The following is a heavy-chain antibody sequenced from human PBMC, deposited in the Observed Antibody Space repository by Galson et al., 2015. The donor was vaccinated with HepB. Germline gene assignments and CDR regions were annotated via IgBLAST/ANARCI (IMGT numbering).Heavy chain of an antibody. D-gene: IGHD7-27*01. J-gene: IGHJ4*02. CDR3: ARDPPLGTPFDY. Sequence: SLRLSCAASGFTFSNYSMIWVRHAPGKGLEWVSSISSTSTYIYYADSVKGRFTFSRDNAKNSLFLQMNSLRAEDTAVYYCARDPPLGTPFDYWGRGTLVTVSS. CDR1: GFTFSNYS. V-gene: IGHV3-21*01. CDR2: ISSTSTYI.